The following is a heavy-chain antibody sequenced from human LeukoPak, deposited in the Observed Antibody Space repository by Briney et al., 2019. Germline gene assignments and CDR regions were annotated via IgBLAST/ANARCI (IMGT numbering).Heavy chain of an antibody. J-gene: IGHJ3*02. D-gene: IGHD3-10*01. CDR2: MKQDGSEK. Sequence: GGSLRLSCAASGFTFSSYWMSWVRQAPGKGLEWVANMKQDGSEKYYVDSVKGRFTISRDNAKNSLYLQMNSLRAEDTAVYYCARDPVLLWFGELAPGAFDIWGQGTMVTVSS. CDR1: GFTFSSYW. V-gene: IGHV3-7*01. CDR3: ARDPVLLWFGELAPGAFDI.